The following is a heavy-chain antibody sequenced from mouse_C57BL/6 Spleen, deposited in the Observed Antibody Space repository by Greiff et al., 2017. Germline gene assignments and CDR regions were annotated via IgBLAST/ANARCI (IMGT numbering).Heavy chain of an antibody. V-gene: IGHV1-82*01. J-gene: IGHJ4*01. D-gene: IGHD2-4*01. CDR1: GYAFSSSW. CDR3: ARGGLRQDYYAMDY. Sequence: VQLQQSGPELVKPGASVKISCKASGYAFSSSWMNWVKQRPGKGLEWIGRIYPGDGDTNYNGKFKGKATLTADKSSSTAYMQLRSLTSEDSAVYFCARGGLRQDYYAMDYWGQGTSVTVSS. CDR2: IYPGDGDT.